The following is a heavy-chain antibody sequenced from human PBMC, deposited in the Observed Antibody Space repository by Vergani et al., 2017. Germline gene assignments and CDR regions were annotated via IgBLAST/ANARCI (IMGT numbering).Heavy chain of an antibody. D-gene: IGHD2-8*01. V-gene: IGHV7-4-1*02. CDR3: ARLDVVLMVGVWYFDL. CDR2: INTNTGNP. CDR1: GYTFTSYY. J-gene: IGHJ2*01. Sequence: QVQLVQSGAEVKKPGASVKVSCKASGYTFTSYYMHWVRQAPGQGLEWMGWINTNTGNPTYAQGFTGRFVFSLDTSVSTAYLQISSLKAEDTAVYYCARLDVVLMVGVWYFDLWGRGTLVTVSS.